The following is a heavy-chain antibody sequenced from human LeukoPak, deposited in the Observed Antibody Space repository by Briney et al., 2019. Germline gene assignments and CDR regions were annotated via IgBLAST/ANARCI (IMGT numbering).Heavy chain of an antibody. D-gene: IGHD3-3*01. Sequence: SETLSPTCAVYGGSFSGYYWSWIRQPPGKGLEWIGEINHSGSTNYNPSLKSRVTISVDTSKNQFSLKLSSVTAADTAVYYCARGKRHPNTIFGVVPPYFDYWGQGTLVTVSS. CDR2: INHSGST. V-gene: IGHV4-34*01. J-gene: IGHJ4*02. CDR3: ARGKRHPNTIFGVVPPYFDY. CDR1: GGSFSGYY.